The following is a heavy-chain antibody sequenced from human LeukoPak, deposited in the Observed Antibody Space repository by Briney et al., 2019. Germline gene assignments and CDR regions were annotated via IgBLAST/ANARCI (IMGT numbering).Heavy chain of an antibody. CDR3: ARDHHQRNKTAFDI. CDR2: INPSGGST. V-gene: IGHV1-46*01. D-gene: IGHD1/OR15-1a*01. Sequence: ASVKVSCKASGYTFTNYYIHWVRQAPGQGLEWMGIINPSGGSTRYAQKSQGRVTMTRDTSTSTVYMELSSLRSEDTAVYYCARDHHQRNKTAFDIWGQGTMVTVSA. CDR1: GYTFTNYY. J-gene: IGHJ3*02.